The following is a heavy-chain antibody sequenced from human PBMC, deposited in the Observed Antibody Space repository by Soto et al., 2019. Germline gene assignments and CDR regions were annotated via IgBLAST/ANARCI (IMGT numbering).Heavy chain of an antibody. CDR3: AREVVVVAANAVNWFDP. V-gene: IGHV1-69*01. J-gene: IGHJ5*02. D-gene: IGHD2-15*01. CDR2: IIPIFGTA. Sequence: QVQLVQSGAEVKKPGSSVKVSCKASGGTFSSYAISWVRQAPGQGLEWMGGIIPIFGTANYAQKFQGRVTITADESTSTAYMELSSLRSEDTAVYYCAREVVVVAANAVNWFDPWGQGNLVTVSS. CDR1: GGTFSSYA.